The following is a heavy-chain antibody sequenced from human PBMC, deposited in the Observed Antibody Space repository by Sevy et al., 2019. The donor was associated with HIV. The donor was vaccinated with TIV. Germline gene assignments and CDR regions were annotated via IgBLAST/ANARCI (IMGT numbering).Heavy chain of an antibody. V-gene: IGHV4-61*01. CDR2: VYDTGST. D-gene: IGHD3-22*01. Sequence: SETLSLTCAVSGVSVSSDTYYGSWIRQSPGKGLEWIGYVYDTGSTNYSPSFKSQVTISVDTSKNQFSLRLFSVAAADTAVYYCAREPYFFDKSGYYWDYWGQGALVTVSS. CDR3: AREPYFFDKSGYYWDY. CDR1: GVSVSSDTYY. J-gene: IGHJ4*02.